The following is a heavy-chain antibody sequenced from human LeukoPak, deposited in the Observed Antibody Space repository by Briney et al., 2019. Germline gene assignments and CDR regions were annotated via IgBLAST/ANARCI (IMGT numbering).Heavy chain of an antibody. J-gene: IGHJ5*02. D-gene: IGHD6-25*01. CDR1: GYSFTSYG. Sequence: ASVKVSCKASGYSFTSYGFNWVRQAPGRGLEWMGWISAYNGNTNYAQTFQGRVTLTTDTSTSTAYMELTSLRSGDTAVYYCARGMEIAASNWFDPWGQGTLVTVSS. CDR3: ARGMEIAASNWFDP. V-gene: IGHV1-18*01. CDR2: ISAYNGNT.